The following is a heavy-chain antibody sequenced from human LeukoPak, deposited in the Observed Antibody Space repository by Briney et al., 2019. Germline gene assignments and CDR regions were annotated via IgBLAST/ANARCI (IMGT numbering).Heavy chain of an antibody. CDR3: AREATSNSYYYYYGMDV. J-gene: IGHJ6*02. D-gene: IGHD5-12*01. V-gene: IGHV4-34*01. CDR2: INHSGST. CDR1: GGSFSGYY. Sequence: SETLSLTCAVYGGSFSGYYWSWIRQPPGKGLEWIGEINHSGSTNYNPSLKSRVTISVDTSKNQFSLKLSSVTAADTAVYYCAREATSNSYYYYYGMDVWGQGTTVTVSS.